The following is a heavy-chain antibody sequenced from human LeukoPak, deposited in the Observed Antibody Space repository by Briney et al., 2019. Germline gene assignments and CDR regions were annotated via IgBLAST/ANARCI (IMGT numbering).Heavy chain of an antibody. CDR1: GYTLTQLF. J-gene: IGHJ4*02. Sequence: ASVKVSCKVSGYTLTQLFMHWVRQAPGKGREWRGGFDPEDGKEDETKKYQGSVTMTENISRDTSYMELSSLRSEDTAVYYCATKTYYYDSSCYFSLPDYWAQGTLVTVSS. CDR2: FDPEDGKE. V-gene: IGHV1-24*01. D-gene: IGHD3-22*01. CDR3: ATKTYYYDSSCYFSLPDY.